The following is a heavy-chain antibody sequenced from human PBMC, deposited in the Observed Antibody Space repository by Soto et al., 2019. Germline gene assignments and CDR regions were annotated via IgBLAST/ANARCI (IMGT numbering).Heavy chain of an antibody. CDR1: GFTFSSYG. D-gene: IGHD3-10*01. V-gene: IGHV3-30*18. Sequence: QVQLVESGGGVVQPGRSLRLSCAASGFTFSSYGMYWVRQAPGKGLEWVARISYDGRDQLYGDSVKGRFTISRDNSKNILYVQMTSLRSEDTAVYYCANDTGADYWGQGTVVTVSA. CDR3: ANDTGADY. CDR2: ISYDGRDQ. J-gene: IGHJ4*02.